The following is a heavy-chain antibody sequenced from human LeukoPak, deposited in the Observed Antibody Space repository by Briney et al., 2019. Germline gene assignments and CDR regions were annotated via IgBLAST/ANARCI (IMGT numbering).Heavy chain of an antibody. D-gene: IGHD3-3*01. CDR3: ARAYGGVVIMNY. CDR2: INPNSGGT. CDR1: GYTFTGYY. V-gene: IGHV1-2*02. J-gene: IGHJ4*02. Sequence: ASVKVSCKASGYTFTGYYMHWVRQAPGQGLEWMGWINPNSGGTNYAQNFQGRVTMTRDTSISTAYMELSSLRSDDTAVYYCARAYGGVVIMNYWGQGTLVTVSS.